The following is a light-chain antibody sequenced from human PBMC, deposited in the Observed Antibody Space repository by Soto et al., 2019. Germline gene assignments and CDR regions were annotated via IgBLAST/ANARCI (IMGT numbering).Light chain of an antibody. Sequence: EIVLTQSPATLSLSPGERATLSCRSSQSVSSYLAWYQQKPGQAPRLLIYDAFNRATGIPARFSGSGSGTDFTLTISSLEPEDLAVYYCQQRSNWPPITVGQGTRLEIK. J-gene: IGKJ5*01. CDR1: QSVSSY. CDR2: DAF. V-gene: IGKV3-11*01. CDR3: QQRSNWPPIT.